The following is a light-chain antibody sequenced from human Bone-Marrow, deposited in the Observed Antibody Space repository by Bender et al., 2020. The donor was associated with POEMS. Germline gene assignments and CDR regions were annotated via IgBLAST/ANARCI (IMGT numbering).Light chain of an antibody. CDR1: NIGSKN. V-gene: IGLV3-21*02. Sequence: SYVLTQPPSVSVAPGQTARITCGGNNIGSKNVHWYQQKPGQAPVLVVYDDSDRPSGIPERFSGSNSGNTAALTISRVEAGDEADYYCQVRDSDSDHPYVFGGGTKVTVL. J-gene: IGLJ1*01. CDR2: DDS. CDR3: QVRDSDSDHPYV.